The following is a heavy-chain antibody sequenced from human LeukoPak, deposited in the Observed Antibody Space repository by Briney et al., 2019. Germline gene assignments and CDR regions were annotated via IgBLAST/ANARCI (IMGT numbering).Heavy chain of an antibody. CDR3: ASTSGSAPLRDLDY. V-gene: IGHV4-34*01. CDR2: INHSGST. J-gene: IGHJ4*02. CDR1: GGSFSGYY. D-gene: IGHD1-26*01. Sequence: PSETLSLTCAVYGGSFSGYYWSWIRQPPGKGLEWIGEINHSGSTNYNPSLKSRVTISVDTSKNQFSLKLSSVTAAGTAVYYCASTSGSAPLRDLDYWGQGTLVTVSS.